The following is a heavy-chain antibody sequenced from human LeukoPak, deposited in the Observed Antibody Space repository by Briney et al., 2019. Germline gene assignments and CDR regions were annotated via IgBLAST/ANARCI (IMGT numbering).Heavy chain of an antibody. CDR3: ARGSSWYNLIDP. Sequence: SETLSLTCTVSGGSISSYYWSWIRQPPGKGLEWIGYIYYSGSTNYNPSLKSRVTISVDTSKNQFSLKLSSVTAADTAVYYCARGSSWYNLIDPWGQGTLVTVSS. V-gene: IGHV4-59*12. D-gene: IGHD6-13*01. J-gene: IGHJ5*02. CDR2: IYYSGST. CDR1: GGSISSYY.